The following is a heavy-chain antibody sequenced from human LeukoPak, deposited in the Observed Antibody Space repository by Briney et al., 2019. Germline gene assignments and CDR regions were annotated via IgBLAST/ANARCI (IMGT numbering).Heavy chain of an antibody. Sequence: GASVKVSCRASGYTFTGYYMHWVRQAPGQGLEWMGGINPNSGGTNYAQKFQGRVTMTRDTSITTAYMELSRLRSDDTAVYHCARDRYSSSSSTPNWFAPWGQGTLVTVSS. CDR3: ARDRYSSSSSTPNWFAP. CDR2: INPNSGGT. V-gene: IGHV1-2*02. J-gene: IGHJ5*02. CDR1: GYTFTGYY. D-gene: IGHD6-6*01.